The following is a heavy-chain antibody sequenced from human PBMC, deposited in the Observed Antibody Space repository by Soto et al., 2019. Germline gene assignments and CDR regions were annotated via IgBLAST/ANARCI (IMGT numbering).Heavy chain of an antibody. Sequence: SETLSLTCTVSGGSISSSSYYWGWIRQPPGKGLEWIGSIYYSGSTYYNPSLKSRVTISVDTSKNQFSLKLSSVTAADTAVYYCARDLYDFWSGYYSGTFDYWGQGTLVTVSS. J-gene: IGHJ4*02. CDR3: ARDLYDFWSGYYSGTFDY. CDR1: GGSISSSSYY. D-gene: IGHD3-3*01. CDR2: IYYSGST. V-gene: IGHV4-39*02.